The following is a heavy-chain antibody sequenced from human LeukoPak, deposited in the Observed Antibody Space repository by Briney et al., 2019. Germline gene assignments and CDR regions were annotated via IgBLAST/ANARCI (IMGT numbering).Heavy chain of an antibody. V-gene: IGHV4-39*01. CDR1: GGSVSSTTYF. J-gene: IGHJ4*02. CDR3: ARYVVYGSGKYYFDY. Sequence: SETLSLTCTVSGGSVSSTTYFWSWMRRPPGKGLEWIASINYSGSTYYNPSLKSRVTISVDTSDNQFSLKLSSVTAADTAVYYCARYVVYGSGKYYFDYWGQGTLVTVSS. CDR2: INYSGST. D-gene: IGHD3-10*01.